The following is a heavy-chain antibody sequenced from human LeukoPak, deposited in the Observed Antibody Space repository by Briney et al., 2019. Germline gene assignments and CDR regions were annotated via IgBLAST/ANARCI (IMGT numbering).Heavy chain of an antibody. V-gene: IGHV3-30*02. CDR3: AKDLRVETTVVTPPDY. D-gene: IGHD4-23*01. CDR1: GFTFSSYG. CDR2: IWYDGSNK. J-gene: IGHJ4*02. Sequence: GGSLRLSCAASGFTFSSYGMHWVRQAPGKGLEWVAVIWYDGSNKYYADSVKGRFTISRDNSKNTLYLQMNSLRAEDTAVYYCAKDLRVETTVVTPPDYWGQGTLVTVSS.